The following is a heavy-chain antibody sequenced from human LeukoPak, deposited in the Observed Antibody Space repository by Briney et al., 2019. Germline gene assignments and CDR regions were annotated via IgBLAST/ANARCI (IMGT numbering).Heavy chain of an antibody. J-gene: IGHJ4*02. CDR1: GGSFSGYY. CDR3: ARVMYSSSWYVDY. V-gene: IGHV4-34*01. D-gene: IGHD6-13*01. CDR2: INHSGST. Sequence: SETLSLTCAVYGGSFSGYYWSWIRQPPGKGLEWIGEINHSGSTNYNPSLKSRVTISVDTSKNQSSLKLSSVTAADTAVYYCARVMYSSSWYVDYWGQGTLVTVSS.